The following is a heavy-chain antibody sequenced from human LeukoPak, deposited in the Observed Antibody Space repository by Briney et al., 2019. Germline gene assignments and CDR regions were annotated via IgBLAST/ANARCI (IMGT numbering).Heavy chain of an antibody. V-gene: IGHV1-46*01. CDR3: ASTSGATTYWYFDL. Sequence: GASVKVSCKASGYTFTSYHMHWVRQAPGQGLEWMGIINPSGGSTSYAQKFQGRVTMTRDTSTSTVYMELSSLRSVDTAVYYCASTSGATTYWYFDLWGRGTLVTVSS. J-gene: IGHJ2*01. CDR2: INPSGGST. CDR1: GYTFTSYH. D-gene: IGHD1-26*01.